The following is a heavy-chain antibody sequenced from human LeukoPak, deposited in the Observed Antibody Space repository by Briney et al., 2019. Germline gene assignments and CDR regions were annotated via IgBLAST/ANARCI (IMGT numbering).Heavy chain of an antibody. CDR2: IYYSGST. D-gene: IGHD1-14*01. CDR3: ARGRNFDP. CDR1: GGSISSSSYY. V-gene: IGHV4-39*01. J-gene: IGHJ5*02. Sequence: SETLSLTCTVSGGSISSSSYYWGWIRQPPGKGLEWIGSIYYSGSTYYNPSLKSRVTISVDTSKNQFSLKLSSVTAADTAVYYCARGRNFDPWGQGTLVTVSS.